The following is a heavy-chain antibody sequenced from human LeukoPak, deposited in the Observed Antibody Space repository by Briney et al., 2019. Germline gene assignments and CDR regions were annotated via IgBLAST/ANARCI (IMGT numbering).Heavy chain of an antibody. CDR3: ASDSSGSPDAFDI. CDR2: IWYDGSNK. D-gene: IGHD6-19*01. CDR1: GFTFSSYG. V-gene: IGHV3-33*01. Sequence: GGSLRLSCAASGFTFSSYGMHWVRQAPGKGLEWVAVIWYDGSNKYYADSVKGRFTISRDNSKNTLYLEMNSLRAEDTAVYYCASDSSGSPDAFDIWGQGTMVTASS. J-gene: IGHJ3*02.